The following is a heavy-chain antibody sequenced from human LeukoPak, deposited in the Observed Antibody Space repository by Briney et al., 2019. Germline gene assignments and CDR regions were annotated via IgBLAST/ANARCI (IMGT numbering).Heavy chain of an antibody. V-gene: IGHV4-34*01. CDR2: INHSGST. Sequence: SETLSLTCAVYGGSFSGYYWSWIRQPPGKGLEWIGEINHSGSTNYNPSLKSQVTISVDTSKNQFSLKLSSVTAADTAVYYCARGLPCPLNWGQGTLVTVSS. CDR3: ARGLPCPLN. J-gene: IGHJ4*02. CDR1: GGSFSGYY.